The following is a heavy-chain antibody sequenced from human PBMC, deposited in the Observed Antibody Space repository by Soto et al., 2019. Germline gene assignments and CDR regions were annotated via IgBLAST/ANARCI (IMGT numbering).Heavy chain of an antibody. CDR1: GYTFSNYG. CDR2: ISLYSDGT. J-gene: IGHJ5*02. CDR3: ARVVPGAEAWFGP. V-gene: IGHV1-18*01. Sequence: ASVKVSCKTSGYTFSNYGITWVRQAPGQPLEWLGWISLYSDGTNYAQKFQGRVSMTTGTSTTTAYMELRSLRSDDTAVYYCARVVPGAEAWFGPWGQGTLVTVSS. D-gene: IGHD2-2*01.